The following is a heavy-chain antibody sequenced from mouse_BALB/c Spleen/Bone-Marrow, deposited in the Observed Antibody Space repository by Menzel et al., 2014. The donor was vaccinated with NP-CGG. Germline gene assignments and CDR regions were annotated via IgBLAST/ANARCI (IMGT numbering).Heavy chain of an antibody. D-gene: IGHD1-3*01. CDR1: GFSLTDYG. J-gene: IGHJ4*01. Sequence: VMLVESGPGLVAPSQSLSITCTVSGFSLTDYGVSWIRQPPGKGLEWLGVIWGGGSTYYNSALKSGLSISKDNSKSQVFLKMNSLLTDDTAMYYCAKHRLTYYAMDYWGQGTSVTVSS. CDR3: AKHRLTYYAMDY. CDR2: IWGGGST. V-gene: IGHV2-6-5*01.